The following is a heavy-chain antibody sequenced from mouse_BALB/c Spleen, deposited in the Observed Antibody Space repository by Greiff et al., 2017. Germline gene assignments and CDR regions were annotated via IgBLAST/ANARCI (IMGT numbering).Heavy chain of an antibody. V-gene: IGHV5-6-2*01. CDR2: INSNGGST. Sequence: EVKLVESGGGLVKLGGSLKLSCAASGFSFSSYYMSWVRQTPEKRLELVAAINSNGGSTYYPDTVKGRFTISRDNAKNTLYLQLSSLKSEDTALYYSARRGTKGPFDYWGQGTTLTVSS. CDR3: ARRGTKGPFDY. J-gene: IGHJ2*01. CDR1: GFSFSSYY. D-gene: IGHD1-3*01.